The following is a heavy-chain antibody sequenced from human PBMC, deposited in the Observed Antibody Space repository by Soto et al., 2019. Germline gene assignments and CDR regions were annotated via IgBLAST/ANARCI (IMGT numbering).Heavy chain of an antibody. J-gene: IGHJ6*03. CDR3: ARRARPDFYYMDV. D-gene: IGHD6-6*01. V-gene: IGHV3-64*01. Sequence: EVQLAESGGGLAQPGGSLRLSCAASGFTLSGYAMEWVRQAPGKGLEYVSGISSNGVGTDYANSVQGRFTISRDNSKNTVYLQMGSLRPEDMAVYYCARRARPDFYYMDVWGKGTTVTVSS. CDR2: ISSNGVGT. CDR1: GFTLSGYA.